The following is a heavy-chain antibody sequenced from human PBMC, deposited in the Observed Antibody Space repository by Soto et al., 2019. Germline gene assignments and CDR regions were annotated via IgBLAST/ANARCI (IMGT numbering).Heavy chain of an antibody. D-gene: IGHD2-15*01. J-gene: IGHJ5*02. V-gene: IGHV1-18*01. CDR2: ISAYNGNT. CDR1: GYTFTSYG. Sequence: QVQLVQSGAEVKKPGASVKVSCKASGYTFTSYGISWVRQAPGQGLEWMGRISAYNGNTDYAQKLQGRVTKTTDTATSTAYMELRRLRYDDTAVYYCARVMVALVNWFDPWGQGTLVTVSS. CDR3: ARVMVALVNWFDP.